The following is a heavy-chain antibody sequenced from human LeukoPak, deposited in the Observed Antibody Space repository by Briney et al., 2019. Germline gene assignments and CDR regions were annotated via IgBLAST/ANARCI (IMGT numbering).Heavy chain of an antibody. V-gene: IGHV4-30-2*01. CDR2: IYHSGST. CDR3: ARVVEFGCSGGSCYSYYYFDY. CDR1: GGSISSGGYS. Sequence: ASETLSLTCAVSGGSISSGGYSWSWIRQPPGKGLEWIGYIYHSGSTYYNPSLKSRVTISVNRSKNQFSLKLSSVTAADTAVYYCARVVEFGCSGGSCYSYYYFDYWGQGTLVTVSS. J-gene: IGHJ4*02. D-gene: IGHD2-15*01.